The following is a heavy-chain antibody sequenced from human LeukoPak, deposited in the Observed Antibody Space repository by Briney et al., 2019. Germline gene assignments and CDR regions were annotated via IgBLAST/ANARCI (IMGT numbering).Heavy chain of an antibody. D-gene: IGHD2-2*01. CDR2: ISYSGST. J-gene: IGHJ6*02. Sequence: PSETLSLTCTVSGGSISSYYWSWIRQPPGKGLEWIGYISYSGSTNYNPSLKSRVTISVDTSRNQFSLKLSSVTAADTAVYYCARDRQVVVPAAYYYYYGMDVWGQGTTVTVSS. CDR1: GGSISSYY. CDR3: ARDRQVVVPAAYYYYYGMDV. V-gene: IGHV4-59*01.